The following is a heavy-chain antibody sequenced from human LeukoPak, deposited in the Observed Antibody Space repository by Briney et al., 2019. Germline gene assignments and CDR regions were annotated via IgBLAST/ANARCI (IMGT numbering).Heavy chain of an antibody. CDR2: INSDGINT. J-gene: IGHJ3*02. D-gene: IGHD3-10*01. Sequence: HPGGSLRLSCAASGLTFSNYWMHWVRQAPGKGLVWVSRINSDGINTSYAYSVKGRFTISRDNAKYTLDLQMNSLRPRDTTVYSCTKGPTYGGAFHIWSQGAMVTVSS. CDR1: GLTFSNYW. CDR3: TKGPTYGGAFHI. V-gene: IGHV3-74*01.